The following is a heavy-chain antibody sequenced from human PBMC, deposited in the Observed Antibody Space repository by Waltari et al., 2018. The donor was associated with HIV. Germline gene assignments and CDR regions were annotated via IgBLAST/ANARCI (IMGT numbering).Heavy chain of an antibody. CDR1: GLNFPNYG. Sequence: QVQLAQSGGGVVQPGRSLRLSCAASGLNFPNYGMHWVRQSPAKGVEWVAAIWYDGTTKYYGDSVKGRFTISRDNSRKTLYLQMNSLRAEDTAVYFCVAAVAEGWLDPWGQGALVTVSS. CDR2: IWYDGTTK. J-gene: IGHJ5*02. CDR3: VAAVAEGWLDP. D-gene: IGHD6-19*01. V-gene: IGHV3-33*01.